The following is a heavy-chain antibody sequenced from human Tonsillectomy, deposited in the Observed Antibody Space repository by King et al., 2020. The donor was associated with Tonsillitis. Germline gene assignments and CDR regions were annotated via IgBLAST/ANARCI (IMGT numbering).Heavy chain of an antibody. J-gene: IGHJ3*02. V-gene: IGHV3-21*01. CDR2: ISPSSGYI. CDR3: ARGHSGSYQRGDAFDI. D-gene: IGHD1-26*01. Sequence: VQLVESGGGLVKPGGSLRLSCAASGFTFSAYSMNSVRQAPGKGLEWVLSISPSSGYIYYPDSMKGRFTSSRDNAKNSLYLQMNSLRAEDTAVYYCARGHSGSYQRGDAFDIWGQGTMVTVSS. CDR1: GFTFSAYS.